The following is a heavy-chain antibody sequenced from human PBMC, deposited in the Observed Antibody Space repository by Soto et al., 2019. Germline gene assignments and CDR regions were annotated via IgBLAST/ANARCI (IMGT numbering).Heavy chain of an antibody. CDR1: GGSMSSSSYY. CDR2: ISYSGNT. D-gene: IGHD3-3*01. V-gene: IGHV4-39*01. J-gene: IGHJ4*02. Sequence: SETLSLTCTVSGGSMSSSSYYWGWIRQPPGKGLEWIASISYSGNTYYKSALKSRVTISVDTPKNQFSLKLSSVTATDTAVYYCARIIRFTYYFDYWGQGTLVTVS. CDR3: ARIIRFTYYFDY.